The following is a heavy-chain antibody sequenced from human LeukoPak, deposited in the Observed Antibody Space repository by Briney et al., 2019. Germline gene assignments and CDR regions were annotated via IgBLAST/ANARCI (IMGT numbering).Heavy chain of an antibody. CDR1: GYTFTNYH. Sequence: ASVKVSCKASGYTFTNYHINWVRQASGQGLEWKTWINPDTGDKGYARKFQDRVTITTDTSISTAYMELSRLSSEDTAVYFCARTTSMTASGYDYWGQGTLVTVSS. CDR3: ARTTSMTASGYDY. D-gene: IGHD2-21*02. V-gene: IGHV1-8*03. CDR2: INPDTGDK. J-gene: IGHJ4*02.